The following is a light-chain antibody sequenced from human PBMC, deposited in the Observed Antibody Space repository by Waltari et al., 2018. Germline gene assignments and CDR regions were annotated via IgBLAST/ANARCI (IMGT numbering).Light chain of an antibody. V-gene: IGKV3-11*01. Sequence: EVVLTQSPATLSLSHGDSATLPCRASQNIGNNLAWYQQKPGQAPRLLMNDGSNRATGVPARFSGSGSGTDFTLTISSLEPEDFAVYYCQNRRNWPLLTFGGGTKVEIK. CDR2: DGS. J-gene: IGKJ4*01. CDR3: QNRRNWPLLT. CDR1: QNIGNN.